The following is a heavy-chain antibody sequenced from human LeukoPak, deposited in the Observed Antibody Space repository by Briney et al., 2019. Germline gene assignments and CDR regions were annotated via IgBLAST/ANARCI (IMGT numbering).Heavy chain of an antibody. J-gene: IGHJ4*02. CDR1: GYTFTSYD. CDR3: ARVAYCSGGSCYMFDY. Sequence: ASVKVSCKASGYTFTSYDINWVRQATGQGLEWMGWMNPNSGNTGYAQKFQGRVTMTRNTSISTAYVELSSLRSEDTAVYYCARVAYCSGGSCYMFDYWGQGTLVTVSS. V-gene: IGHV1-8*01. CDR2: MNPNSGNT. D-gene: IGHD2-15*01.